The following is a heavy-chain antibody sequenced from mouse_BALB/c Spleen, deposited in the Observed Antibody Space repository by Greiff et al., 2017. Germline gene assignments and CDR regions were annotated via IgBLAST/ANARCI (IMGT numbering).Heavy chain of an antibody. D-gene: IGHD1-2*01. CDR1: GYSITSGYY. CDR2: ISYDGSN. CDR3: ARDITTALDAMDY. J-gene: IGHJ4*01. V-gene: IGHV3-6*02. Sequence: ESGPGLVKPSQSLSLTCSVTGYSITSGYYWNWIRQFPGNKLEWMGYISYDGSNNYNPSLKNRISITRDTSKNQFFLKLNSVTTEDTATYYCARDITTALDAMDYWGQGTSVTVSS.